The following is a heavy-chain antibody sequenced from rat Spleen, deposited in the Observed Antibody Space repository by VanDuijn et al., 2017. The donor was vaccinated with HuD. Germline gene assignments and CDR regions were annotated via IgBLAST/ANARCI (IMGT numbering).Heavy chain of an antibody. J-gene: IGHJ3*01. V-gene: IGHV5-58*01. CDR2: INPDGGRT. CDR3: ATGSSFAY. Sequence: EVQLVETGGGLVQPGRSLKLSCVASGFTFSSYWMYWVRQGPGKGLEWVSSINPDGGRTYYPDSVKGRFTISRDNAKSSLYLQMNSLKSEDTATYYCATGSSFAYWGQGTLVTVSS. CDR1: GFTFSSYW.